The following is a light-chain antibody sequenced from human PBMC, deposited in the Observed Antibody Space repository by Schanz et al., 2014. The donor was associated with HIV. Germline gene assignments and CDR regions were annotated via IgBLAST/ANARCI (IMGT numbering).Light chain of an antibody. CDR1: QTVSNN. V-gene: IGKV3-20*01. Sequence: EIVMTQSPGTLSVSPGERATLSCRASQTVSNNLAWYQQKPGQAPRLLIYGASIRATGIPDRFSGSGSGTDFTLTISRLEPEDFAVYYCHHYGTSPPAFTFGPGTKVDIK. CDR2: GAS. CDR3: HHYGTSPPAFT. J-gene: IGKJ3*01.